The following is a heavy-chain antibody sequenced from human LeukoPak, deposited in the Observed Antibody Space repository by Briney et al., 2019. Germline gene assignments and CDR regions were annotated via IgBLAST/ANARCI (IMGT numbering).Heavy chain of an antibody. CDR2: ISGGGIGS. CDR1: GLTVSSYG. CDR3: AKGSGSGTHLPSARFDY. Sequence: PGGSLRLSCGASGLTVSSYGMSWVRQAPGKGLEWVAYISGGGIGSYYADAVKGRFTISRDNSKNTMYVQMNSLRDDDTAVYFCAKGSGSGTHLPSARFDYWGQGTTVTVSS. D-gene: IGHD3-10*01. J-gene: IGHJ4*02. V-gene: IGHV3-23*01.